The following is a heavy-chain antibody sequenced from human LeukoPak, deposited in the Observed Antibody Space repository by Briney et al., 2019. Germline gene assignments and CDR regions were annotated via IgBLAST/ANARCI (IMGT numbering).Heavy chain of an antibody. CDR2: IIPIFGTA. CDR1: GGTFSSYA. Sequence: ASVKVSCKASGGTFSSYAISWVRQAPGQGLEWMGRIIPIFGTANYAQKFQGRVTITTDESTSTAYMELSSLRSEDTAVYYCARDTPKYYYDSSGYPAPFDYWGQGTLVTVSS. J-gene: IGHJ4*02. D-gene: IGHD3-22*01. CDR3: ARDTPKYYYDSSGYPAPFDY. V-gene: IGHV1-69*05.